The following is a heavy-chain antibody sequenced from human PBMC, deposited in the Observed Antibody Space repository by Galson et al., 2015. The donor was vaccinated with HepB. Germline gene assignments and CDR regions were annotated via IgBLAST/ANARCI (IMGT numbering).Heavy chain of an antibody. D-gene: IGHD6-13*01. J-gene: IGHJ4*02. CDR3: AHRRHYSGTWDWGDFDY. Sequence: SLRLSCAASGFIFSSYTMNWARQAPGKGLEWVSSISSGSSYIYYAGSVKGRFTISRNTSKNQVVLIMTTMDPDDTATYYCAHRRHYSGTWDWGDFDYWGQGTLVTVSS. CDR2: ISSGSSYI. V-gene: IGHV3-21*03. CDR1: GFIFSSYT.